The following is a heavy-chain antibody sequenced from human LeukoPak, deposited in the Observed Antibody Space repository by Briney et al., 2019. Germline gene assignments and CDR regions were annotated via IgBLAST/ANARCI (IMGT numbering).Heavy chain of an antibody. CDR1: GYSITSNGR. Sequence: SETLTLSCAASGYSITSNGRRGCRRQPPGKGVELIGYIYYSGSTYYNPSLKSRVTMSVDTSKNQFSLKLSSVTAVDTAVYYCARLGATSGIAYWGQGTLVTASS. CDR2: IYYSGST. D-gene: IGHD5-12*01. J-gene: IGHJ4*02. CDR3: ARLGATSGIAY. V-gene: IGHV4-28*01.